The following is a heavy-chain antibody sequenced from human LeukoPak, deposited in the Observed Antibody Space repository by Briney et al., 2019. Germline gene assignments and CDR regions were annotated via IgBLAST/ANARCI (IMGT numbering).Heavy chain of an antibody. CDR1: GYTLSKLS. Sequence: GASVKVSCKVSGYTLSKLSMHWVRQAPGKGPEWMGGFDAEDDETLYAQKFQGRVTMTEDTSTDTAYMELSSLRSEDTAVYYCAALNTMIRGVGNYYYYMYVWGKGTTVTISS. J-gene: IGHJ6*03. CDR3: AALNTMIRGVGNYYYYMYV. V-gene: IGHV1-24*01. D-gene: IGHD3-10*01. CDR2: FDAEDDET.